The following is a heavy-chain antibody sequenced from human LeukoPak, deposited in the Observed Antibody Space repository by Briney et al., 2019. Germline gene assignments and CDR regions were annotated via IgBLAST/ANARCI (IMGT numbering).Heavy chain of an antibody. J-gene: IGHJ6*02. CDR3: ARDPYSSTWSYGMDV. Sequence: GGSLRLSCAASGFTFSDGWMDWVRQAQGKGLEWVANIKQDGSEKVYVDSVKGRFAISRDNAKNSLFLQMDALRAEDTAVYYCARDPYSSTWSYGMDVWGQGTTVSVSS. V-gene: IGHV3-7*05. CDR1: GFTFSDGW. D-gene: IGHD6-6*01. CDR2: IKQDGSEK.